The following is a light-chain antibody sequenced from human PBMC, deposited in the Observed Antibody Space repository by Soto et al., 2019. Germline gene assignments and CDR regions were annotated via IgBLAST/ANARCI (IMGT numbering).Light chain of an antibody. V-gene: IGKV3-15*01. CDR1: QSVSIR. J-gene: IGKJ1*01. CDR2: DAS. CDR3: QHYNNWPPWT. Sequence: EILMTQSPDILSVSPGERATLSCRASQSVSIRLAWYQQKPGQAPRLLIYDASTRATGIPARFSGSGSGTEFTLTISSLQAEDFAIYYCQHYNNWPPWTFGQGTMVDI.